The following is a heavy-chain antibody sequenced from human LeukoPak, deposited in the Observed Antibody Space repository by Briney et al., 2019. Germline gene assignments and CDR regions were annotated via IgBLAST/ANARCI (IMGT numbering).Heavy chain of an antibody. CDR1: GGTFSSYA. V-gene: IGHV1-69*06. CDR2: IIPIFGTA. Sequence: GASVKVSCKASGGTFSSYAISWVRQAPGQGLEWMGRIIPIFGTANYAQKFQGRVTITADKSTSTAYMELSSLRSEDTAVYYCARVGRNRDYGDYVRWFDPWGQGTLVTVSS. J-gene: IGHJ5*02. D-gene: IGHD4-17*01. CDR3: ARVGRNRDYGDYVRWFDP.